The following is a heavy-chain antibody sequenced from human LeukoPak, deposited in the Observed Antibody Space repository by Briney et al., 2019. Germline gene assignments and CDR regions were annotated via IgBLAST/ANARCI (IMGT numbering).Heavy chain of an antibody. V-gene: IGHV4-39*07. J-gene: IGHJ6*03. CDR1: SGSISSSSYY. CDR3: ARDGTTVTTGYYYYYMDV. D-gene: IGHD4-17*01. Sequence: PSETLSLTCTVSSGSISSSSYYWGWIRQAPGKGLEWIGSIYYSGSSYYNPSLKSRVTISVDTSKNQFSLKLSSVTAADTAVYYCARDGTTVTTGYYYYYMDVWGKGTTVTVSS. CDR2: IYYSGSS.